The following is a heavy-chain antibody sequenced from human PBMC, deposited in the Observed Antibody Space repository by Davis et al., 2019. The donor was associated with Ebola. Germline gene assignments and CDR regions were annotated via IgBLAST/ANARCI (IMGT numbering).Heavy chain of an antibody. CDR1: GFTFSNAC. V-gene: IGHV3-15*01. J-gene: IGHJ4*02. CDR2: IKSKTDGGTA. CDR3: TRTPAAGL. D-gene: IGHD6-13*01. Sequence: SLNISCASSGFTFSNACMSWVRHAPGKGLEWVGHIKSKTDGGTADYAAPVKTRFTISRDDSKNTLYLQMNSLKSEDTAVYYCTRTPAAGLWGQGTLVTGSA.